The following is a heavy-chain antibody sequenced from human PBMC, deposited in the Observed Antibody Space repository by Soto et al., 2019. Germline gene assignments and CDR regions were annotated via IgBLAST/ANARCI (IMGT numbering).Heavy chain of an antibody. Sequence: GGSLRLSCAASGFTFSSYGMHWVRQAPGKGLEWVAVIWYDGSNKYYADSVKGRFTISRDNSKNTLYLQMNSLRAEDTAVYYCARGLILQAAAGTLSRDAFDIWGQGTMVTVSS. CDR3: ARGLILQAAAGTLSRDAFDI. CDR2: IWYDGSNK. CDR1: GFTFSSYG. J-gene: IGHJ3*02. D-gene: IGHD6-13*01. V-gene: IGHV3-33*01.